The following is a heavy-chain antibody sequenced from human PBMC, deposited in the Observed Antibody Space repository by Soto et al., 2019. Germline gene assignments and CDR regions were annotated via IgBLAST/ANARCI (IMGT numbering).Heavy chain of an antibody. CDR2: IYYSGST. CDR1: GGSISSGGYY. J-gene: IGHJ6*02. D-gene: IGHD3-10*01. Sequence: QVQLQESGPGLVKPSQTLSLTCTVSGGSISSGGYYWSWIRQHPGKGLEWIGYIYYSGSTYYNPSLKSRVTISVDTSKSQFSLELSSVTDAATAVYYCARAYGSGYMDVWGQGTTVTVSS. CDR3: ARAYGSGYMDV. V-gene: IGHV4-31*03.